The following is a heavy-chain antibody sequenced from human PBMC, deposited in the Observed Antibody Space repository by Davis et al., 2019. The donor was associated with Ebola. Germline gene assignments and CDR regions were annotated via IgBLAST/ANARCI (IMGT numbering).Heavy chain of an antibody. CDR1: VITFSSYA. V-gene: IGHV3-23*01. Sequence: GESLKISCTDSVITFSSYAMTWVRQAPGKGLEWVSAISGSGGSTYYADSVKGRFTISRDNSKKTLYLQMNSLRAEDTAVYYCARDVPIVVVVADYGMDVWGKGTTVTVSA. CDR3: ARDVPIVVVVADYGMDV. J-gene: IGHJ6*04. CDR2: ISGSGGST. D-gene: IGHD2-15*01.